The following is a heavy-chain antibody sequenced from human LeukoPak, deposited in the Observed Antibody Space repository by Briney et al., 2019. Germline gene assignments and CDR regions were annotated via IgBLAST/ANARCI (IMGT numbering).Heavy chain of an antibody. J-gene: IGHJ5*02. CDR1: GGTFSSYA. CDR2: IIPIFGTA. Sequence: SVKVSCKASGGTFSSYAISWVRQAPGQGLEWMGGIIPIFGTANYAQKFQGRVTITADKSTSTAYMELSSLRSEDTAVYYCARVPKDGNWFDPWGQGTLVTVSS. CDR3: ARVPKDGNWFDP. V-gene: IGHV1-69*06.